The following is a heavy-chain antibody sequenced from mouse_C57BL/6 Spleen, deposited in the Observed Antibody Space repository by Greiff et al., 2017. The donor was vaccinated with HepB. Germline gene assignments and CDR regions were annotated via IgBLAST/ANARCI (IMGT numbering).Heavy chain of an antibody. Sequence: QVQLQQPGTELVKPGASVKLSCKASGYTFTSYWMHWVKQRPGQGLEWIGNINPSNGGTNYNEKFKSKATLTVDKSSSTADMQLSSLTSEDSAVYECARSITTVVARYFDVWGTGTTVTVSS. CDR1: GYTFTSYW. D-gene: IGHD1-1*01. J-gene: IGHJ1*03. CDR3: ARSITTVVARYFDV. V-gene: IGHV1-53*01. CDR2: INPSNGGT.